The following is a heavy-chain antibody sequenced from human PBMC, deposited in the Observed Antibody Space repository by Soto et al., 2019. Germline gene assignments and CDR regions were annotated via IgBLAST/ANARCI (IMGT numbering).Heavy chain of an antibody. Sequence: SQTLSLTCAISGDSVSSNSAAWNWIRQSPSRGLEWLGRTYYRSKWYNDYAVSVKSRITINPDTSKNQCSLQLNSVTPEDTAVYYCARAALPEYSSGPAPFDYWGQGTLVTVSS. D-gene: IGHD6-19*01. CDR2: TYYRSKWYN. CDR3: ARAALPEYSSGPAPFDY. J-gene: IGHJ4*02. V-gene: IGHV6-1*01. CDR1: GDSVSSNSAA.